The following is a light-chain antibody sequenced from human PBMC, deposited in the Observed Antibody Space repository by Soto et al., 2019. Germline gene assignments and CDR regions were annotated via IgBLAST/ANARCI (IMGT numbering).Light chain of an antibody. V-gene: IGKV3-20*01. CDR2: GAS. CDR1: QSVSSSY. CDR3: QHYGSSPT. Sequence: EIVLTRSPGTLSLSPGERATLSCRASQSVSSSYLAWYQQKPGQAPRLLIYGASSRATGIPDRFSGSGSGTDFTLTISRLEPEDFAVYYCQHYGSSPTFGGGTKVEIK. J-gene: IGKJ4*01.